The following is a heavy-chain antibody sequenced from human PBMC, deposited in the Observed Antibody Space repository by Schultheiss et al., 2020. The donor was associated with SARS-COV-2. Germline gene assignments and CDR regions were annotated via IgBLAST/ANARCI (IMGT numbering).Heavy chain of an antibody. V-gene: IGHV3-23*01. J-gene: IGHJ4*02. CDR1: GFTFNKYG. D-gene: IGHD3-3*01. CDR2: VSNSGSST. CDR3: AKSWSGNYFDS. Sequence: GESLKISCAASGFTFNKYGMNWVRQAPGKGLEWVSTVSNSGSSTYYADSVKGRFTISRDNSKNTLYLQMNSLRADDTAIYYCAKSWSGNYFDSWGQGTLVTVSS.